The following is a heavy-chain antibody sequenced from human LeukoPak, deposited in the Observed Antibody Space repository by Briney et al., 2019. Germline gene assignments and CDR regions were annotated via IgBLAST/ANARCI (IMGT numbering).Heavy chain of an antibody. Sequence: GGSLRLSCAASGFTFSSYTMNWVRQAPGKGLEWVSSISSSSSYIDHADSVKGRFTISRDNAKNSLYLQMNSLTAEDTALYYCVRDGIRDIPGVITIRYDYWGQGTLVTVSS. CDR3: VRDGIRDIPGVITIRYDY. J-gene: IGHJ4*02. CDR1: GFTFSSYT. V-gene: IGHV3-21*04. CDR2: ISSSSSYI. D-gene: IGHD3-10*01.